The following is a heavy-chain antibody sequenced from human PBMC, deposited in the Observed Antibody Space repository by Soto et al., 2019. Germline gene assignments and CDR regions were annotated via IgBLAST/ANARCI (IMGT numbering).Heavy chain of an antibody. J-gene: IGHJ6*02. D-gene: IGHD1-26*01. CDR1: GYSFTSYW. CDR2: IYPGDSDT. CDR3: ARQVELLHYYYGMDV. Sequence: GESLKVSCKGSGYSFTSYWIGWVRQIPGKGLEWMGIIYPGDSDTRYSPSFQGQVTISADKSISTAYLQWSSLKASDTAMYYCARQVELLHYYYGMDVWGQGTTVTVSS. V-gene: IGHV5-51*01.